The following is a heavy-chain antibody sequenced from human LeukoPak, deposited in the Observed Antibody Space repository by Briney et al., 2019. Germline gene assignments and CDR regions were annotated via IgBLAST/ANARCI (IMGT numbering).Heavy chain of an antibody. CDR3: ARGHRITMVRGVIIGGKYNWFDP. CDR2: INHSGST. D-gene: IGHD3-10*01. V-gene: IGHV4-34*01. J-gene: IGHJ5*02. CDR1: GGSFSGYY. Sequence: SETLSLTCAVYGGSFSGYYWSWIRQPPGKGLEWIGEINHSGSTNYIPSLKSRVTISVDTSKNQFSLKLSSVTAADTAVYYCARGHRITMVRGVIIGGKYNWFDPWGQGTLVTVSS.